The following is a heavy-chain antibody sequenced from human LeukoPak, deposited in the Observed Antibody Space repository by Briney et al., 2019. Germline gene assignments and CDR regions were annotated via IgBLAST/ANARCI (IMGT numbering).Heavy chain of an antibody. CDR1: GGSIFSSNSY. CDR2: IYYSGNT. V-gene: IGHV4-39*07. J-gene: IGHJ4*02. D-gene: IGHD3-22*01. Sequence: SETLSLTCTVSGGSIFSSNSYWGWIRQPPGKGLEWIGSIYYSGNTYYNPSLKSRVTISVDTSKNQFSLRLSSVTAADTAVYYCARDLYYDSSGAFDYWGQGTLATVSS. CDR3: ARDLYYDSSGAFDY.